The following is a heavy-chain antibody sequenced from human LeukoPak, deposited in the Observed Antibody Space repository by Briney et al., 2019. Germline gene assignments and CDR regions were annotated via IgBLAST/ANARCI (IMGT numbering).Heavy chain of an antibody. Sequence: GGSLRLSCAGSGFTFSNYWMYWVRQAPWEGLVCVSRINTDGSSTSYADSVTGRFTISRDDAKNTLYLQMNSLRTEDTAVYYCTISAPGKRYFDNWGQGALVTVSS. CDR2: INTDGSST. CDR3: TISAPGKRYFDN. CDR1: GFTFSNYW. J-gene: IGHJ4*02. D-gene: IGHD3-10*01. V-gene: IGHV3-74*03.